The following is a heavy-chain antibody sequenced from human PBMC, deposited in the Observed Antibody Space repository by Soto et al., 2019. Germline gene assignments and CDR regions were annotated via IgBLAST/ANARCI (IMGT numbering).Heavy chain of an antibody. D-gene: IGHD2-15*01. J-gene: IGHJ6*02. Sequence: SETLSLTCAVSGGSISSGGYSWSWIRQPPGKGLEWIGYIYHSGSTYYNPSLKSRVTISVDRPKNQFSLKLSSVTAADTAVYYCASGRRDVVVVAATISYYYYGMDVWGQGTTVTVSS. CDR1: GGSISSGGYS. CDR2: IYHSGST. CDR3: ASGRRDVVVVAATISYYYYGMDV. V-gene: IGHV4-30-2*01.